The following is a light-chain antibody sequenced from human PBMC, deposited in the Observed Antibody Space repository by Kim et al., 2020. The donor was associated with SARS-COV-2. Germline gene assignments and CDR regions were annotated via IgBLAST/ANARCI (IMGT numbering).Light chain of an antibody. J-gene: IGLJ3*02. CDR1: SLRNDY. CDR3: NSRDSSGDHVV. V-gene: IGLV3-19*01. Sequence: AVGQTVRLTCQGDSLRNDYATWYQQRPGQAPVLVLYGKYNRPSGIPDRFSGSASGNTASLTITGAQAEDEADYYCNSRDSSGDHVVFGGGTQLTVL. CDR2: GKY.